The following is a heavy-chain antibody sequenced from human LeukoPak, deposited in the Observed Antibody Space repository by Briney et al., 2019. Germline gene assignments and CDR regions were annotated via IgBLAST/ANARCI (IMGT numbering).Heavy chain of an antibody. CDR2: ISSSSSYI. V-gene: IGHV3-21*01. CDR1: GFTFSSYS. J-gene: IGHJ6*02. D-gene: IGHD2-2*01. CDR3: ARGYCSSTSCYGYYYYGMDV. Sequence: GGSLRLSCAASGFTFSSYSMNWVRQAPGKGLEWVSSISSSSSYIYYADSVKGRFTISRDNAKNSLYLEMNSLRAEDTAVYYCARGYCSSTSCYGYYYYGMDVWGQGTTVTVSS.